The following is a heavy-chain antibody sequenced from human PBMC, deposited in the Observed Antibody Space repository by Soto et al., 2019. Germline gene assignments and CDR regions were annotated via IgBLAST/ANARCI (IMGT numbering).Heavy chain of an antibody. V-gene: IGHV1-46*01. CDR1: GYTFTSYY. J-gene: IGHJ6*02. D-gene: IGHD3-10*01. Sequence: ASVKVSCKASGYTFTSYYMHWVRQAPGQGLEWMGIINPSGGSTIYAQKFQGRVTMTRDTSTSTVYMELSSLRSEDTAVYYCAREVADYYGSGSYYNEYYYYGMDVWGQGTTVTVSS. CDR3: AREVADYYGSGSYYNEYYYYGMDV. CDR2: INPSGGST.